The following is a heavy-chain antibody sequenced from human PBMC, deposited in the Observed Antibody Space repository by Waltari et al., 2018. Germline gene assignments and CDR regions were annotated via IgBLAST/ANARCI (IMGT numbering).Heavy chain of an antibody. V-gene: IGHV3-48*04. CDR2: VSGDSGYI. CDR3: AGIRRGFWFFDL. D-gene: IGHD3-10*01. CDR1: GMTFTTYS. Sequence: EVQLVESGGGLVQPGGSLGLSGAASGMTFTTYSMNWVRQAPGKGLEWISYVSGDSGYIYYADSVRGRFTISRDNAQNSMYLQMNNLRADDTAVYYCAGIRRGFWFFDLWGRGTLVTVSS. J-gene: IGHJ2*01.